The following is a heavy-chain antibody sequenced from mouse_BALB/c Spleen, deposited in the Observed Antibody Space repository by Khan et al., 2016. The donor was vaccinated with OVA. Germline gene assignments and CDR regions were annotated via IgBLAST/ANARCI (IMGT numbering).Heavy chain of an antibody. CDR1: GYTFTSYW. V-gene: IGHV1S81*02. D-gene: IGHD1-1*01. Sequence: QVQLKQSGAELVKAGASVKMSCKASGYTFTSYWMHWVKQRLGQGLEWFAETNPTNGRTYYNEKFKSKATLTADKSSSTAYMLLCGPTFEDSAVYYCARIKKVVATCFDYWGQGTCPPVSS. J-gene: IGHJ2*02. CDR3: ARIKKVVATCFDY. CDR2: TNPTNGRT.